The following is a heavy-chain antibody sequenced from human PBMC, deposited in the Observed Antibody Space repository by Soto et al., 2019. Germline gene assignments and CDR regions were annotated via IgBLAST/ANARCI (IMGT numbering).Heavy chain of an antibody. J-gene: IGHJ4*02. D-gene: IGHD6-13*01. CDR3: ARESARQQLAYYFDY. Sequence: SHTLSLTCAVSGGSVSSNGIASDWIRQSPSRGLEWLGRTSYRSKWYNDYAVYAKSRITINPDTSKNQFSLQLNSVNPEDTAVYYCARESARQQLAYYFDYRGQGTLVTVSS. CDR1: GGSVSSNGIA. CDR2: TSYRSKWYN. V-gene: IGHV6-1*01.